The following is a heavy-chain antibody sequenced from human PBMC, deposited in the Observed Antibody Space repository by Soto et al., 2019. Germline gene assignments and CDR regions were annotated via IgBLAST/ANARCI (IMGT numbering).Heavy chain of an antibody. CDR3: ARGPALYYYDSSGYYLVY. Sequence: SVKVSCKASGGTLSSYAISWVRQAPGQGLEWMGGIIPIFGTANYAQKFQGRVTITADESTSTAYMELSSLRSEDTAVYYCARGPALYYYDSSGYYLVYWGQGTLVTVSS. V-gene: IGHV1-69*13. CDR2: IIPIFGTA. D-gene: IGHD3-22*01. J-gene: IGHJ4*02. CDR1: GGTLSSYA.